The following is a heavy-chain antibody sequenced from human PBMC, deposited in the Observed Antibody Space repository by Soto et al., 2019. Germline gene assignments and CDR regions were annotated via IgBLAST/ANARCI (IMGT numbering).Heavy chain of an antibody. D-gene: IGHD5-12*01. Sequence: SQTLSLTCAISGDSVSSNTASWNWIRQSPSRGLEWLGRTYFRSKWYNDYAVSVKSRIIINPDTSNNQFSLQLNSVTPEDTAVYFCAKGDNLGPKAGYAFDPWGXGIMVTVSS. J-gene: IGHJ5*02. CDR2: TYFRSKWYN. CDR1: GDSVSSNTAS. CDR3: AKGDNLGPKAGYAFDP. V-gene: IGHV6-1*01.